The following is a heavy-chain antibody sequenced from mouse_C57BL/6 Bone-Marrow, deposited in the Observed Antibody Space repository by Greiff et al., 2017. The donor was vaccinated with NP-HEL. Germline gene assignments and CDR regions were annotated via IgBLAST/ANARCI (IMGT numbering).Heavy chain of an antibody. D-gene: IGHD1-1*01. Sequence: EVQLQQSGAELVRPGASVKLSCTASGFNIKDDYMHWVKQRPEQGLEWIGWIDPENGDTEYASKFQGKATITADTSSNTAYLQLSSLTSEDTAVYYSTTVYYGSSLYAMDYFGQGTSVTVSS. CDR1: GFNIKDDY. CDR2: IDPENGDT. CDR3: TTVYYGSSLYAMDY. J-gene: IGHJ4*01. V-gene: IGHV14-4*01.